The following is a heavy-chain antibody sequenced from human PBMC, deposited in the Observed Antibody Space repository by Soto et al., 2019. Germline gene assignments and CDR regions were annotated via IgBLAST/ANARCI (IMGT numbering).Heavy chain of an antibody. Sequence: QVQLVESGGGVVQPGRSLRLSCAASGITFSSYGMHWVRQAPGKGLEWVAVIWYDGSNKYYADSVKGRFTISRDNSKKTLYMEMNSLRAEDTAVYYCARDPIVAATYAFDIWGQGTMVTVSS. CDR3: ARDPIVAATYAFDI. J-gene: IGHJ3*02. CDR1: GITFSSYG. CDR2: IWYDGSNK. V-gene: IGHV3-33*01. D-gene: IGHD1-26*01.